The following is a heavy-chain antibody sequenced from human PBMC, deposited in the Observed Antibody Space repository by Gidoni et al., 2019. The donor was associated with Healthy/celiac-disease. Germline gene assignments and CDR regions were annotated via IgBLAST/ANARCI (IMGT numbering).Heavy chain of an antibody. Sequence: QITLKESGPTLVKPTQTLTLTCTFSGFSLSTSGVGVGWIRQPPGKALELLTLIYWNDDKRYSPSLKSRLTITKDTSKNQVVLTMTNMDPVDTATYYCAHRTMVRGVISPFDYWGQGTLVTVSS. CDR1: GFSLSTSGVG. D-gene: IGHD3-10*01. V-gene: IGHV2-5*01. J-gene: IGHJ4*02. CDR2: IYWNDDK. CDR3: AHRTMVRGVISPFDY.